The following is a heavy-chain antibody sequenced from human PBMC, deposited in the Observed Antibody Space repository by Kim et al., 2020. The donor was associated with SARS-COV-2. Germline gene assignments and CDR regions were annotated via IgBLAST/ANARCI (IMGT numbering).Heavy chain of an antibody. J-gene: IGHJ4*02. CDR1: GRSFSGYY. CDR3: ARISEAWTFDY. CDR2: INHSGST. D-gene: IGHD3-10*01. Sequence: SETLSLTCAVYGRSFSGYYWSWIRQPPGKGLEWIGEINHSGSTNYNPSLKSRVTISVDTSKNQFSLKLSSVTAAYTAVYYCARISEAWTFDYWGQGTLVTVSS. V-gene: IGHV4-34*01.